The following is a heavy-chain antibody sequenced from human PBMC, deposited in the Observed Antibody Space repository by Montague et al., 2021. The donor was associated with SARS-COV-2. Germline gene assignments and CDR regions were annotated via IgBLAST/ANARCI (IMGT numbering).Heavy chain of an antibody. CDR2: INDRGTT. CDR1: GESFSGFY. V-gene: IGHV4-34*01. Sequence: SETLSLTCAVYGESFSGFYWSWVRQSPGKGLEWIAEINDRGTTNYNYNPSLKSRVTISVDTSKSQFSLKLSSVTAADTGVYYCARWDPQTLTLIGLRGKSASDYWGQGTLVTVSS. CDR3: ARWDPQTLTLIGLRGKSASDY. J-gene: IGHJ4*02. D-gene: IGHD4-23*01.